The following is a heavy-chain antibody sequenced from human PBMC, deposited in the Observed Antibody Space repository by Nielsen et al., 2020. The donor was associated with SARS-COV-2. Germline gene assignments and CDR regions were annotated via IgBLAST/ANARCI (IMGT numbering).Heavy chain of an antibody. J-gene: IGHJ6*03. D-gene: IGHD2-2*01. CDR3: ARVSCSSTSCYGERYYYYYMDV. V-gene: IGHV3-21*01. CDR1: GFTFSSYW. CDR2: ISSSSSYI. Sequence: GGSLRLSCAASGFTFSSYWMSWVRQAPGKGLEWVSSISSSSSYIYYADSVKGRFTISRDNAKNSLYLQMNSLRAEDTAVYYCARVSCSSTSCYGERYYYYYMDVWGKGTTVTVSS.